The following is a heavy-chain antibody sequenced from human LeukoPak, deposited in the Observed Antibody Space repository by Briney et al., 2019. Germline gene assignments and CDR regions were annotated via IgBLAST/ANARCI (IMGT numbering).Heavy chain of an antibody. CDR1: GHSFTGYC. V-gene: IGHV1-2*02. CDR2: INPYSGGT. Sequence: ASVKVSCKASGHSFTGYCMHWVRQAPGQGLEWMGWINPYSGGTNYAQKFQGRVTMTRDTSISTAYMELSRLRSDDTAVYYCVRDRTKYCSSTSCPLDYWGQGTLVTVSS. D-gene: IGHD2-2*01. J-gene: IGHJ4*02. CDR3: VRDRTKYCSSTSCPLDY.